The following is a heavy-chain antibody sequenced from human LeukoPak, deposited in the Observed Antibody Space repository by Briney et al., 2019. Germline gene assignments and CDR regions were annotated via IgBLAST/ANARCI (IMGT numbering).Heavy chain of an antibody. CDR3: ARAPTNYYGMDV. CDR2: ISSSGSTI. Sequence: SGGFLRLSCAASGFTFSDYYMSWLRQAPGKGLEWVSYISSSGSTIYYADSVKGRFTISRDNAKNSLYLQKNSLRAEDTAVYYCARAPTNYYGMDVWSQGTTVTVSS. V-gene: IGHV3-11*01. D-gene: IGHD5-12*01. CDR1: GFTFSDYY. J-gene: IGHJ6*02.